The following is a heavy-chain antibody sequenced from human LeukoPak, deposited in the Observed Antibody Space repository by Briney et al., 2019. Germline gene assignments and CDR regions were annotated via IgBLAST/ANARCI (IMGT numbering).Heavy chain of an antibody. CDR3: ARRWLLLFPFDY. Sequence: PSQTLSLTCTVSGGSISSGDYYWSWIRQPPGKGLEWIGYIYYSGSTYYNPSLKSRVTISVDTSKNQFSLKLSSVTAADTAVYYCARRWLLLFPFDYWGQGTLVTVSS. D-gene: IGHD3-22*01. V-gene: IGHV4-30-4*01. CDR2: IYYSGST. CDR1: GGSISSGDYY. J-gene: IGHJ4*02.